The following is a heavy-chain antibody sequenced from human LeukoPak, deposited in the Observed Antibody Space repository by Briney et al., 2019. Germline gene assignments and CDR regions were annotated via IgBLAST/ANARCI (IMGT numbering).Heavy chain of an antibody. J-gene: IGHJ4*02. V-gene: IGHV3-30*02. Sequence: GGSLRLSCAASGFTFSNYAMHWVRQAPGKGLEWVAVIWYDGSPKYYPDSVKGRFTISRDISTDTLWLQMDSLRTEDTAVYYCAKGPLRGTAAAIDYWGQGTLVTVSS. D-gene: IGHD2-2*01. CDR2: IWYDGSPK. CDR3: AKGPLRGTAAAIDY. CDR1: GFTFSNYA.